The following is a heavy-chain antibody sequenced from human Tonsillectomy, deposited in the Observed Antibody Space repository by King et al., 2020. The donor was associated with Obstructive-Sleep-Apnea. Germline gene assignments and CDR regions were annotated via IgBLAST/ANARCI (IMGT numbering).Heavy chain of an antibody. V-gene: IGHV3-74*01. D-gene: IGHD1-26*01. CDR2: INSEGSET. CDR3: ARDYYYTIDY. CDR1: GFTFSNSW. J-gene: IGHJ4*02. Sequence: VQLVESVGGLVQPGGSLRLSCAASGFTFSNSWIHWVRQAPGKGLLWVSRINSEGSETIYADSVKGRFTISRDNAKNTVYLQMNSLTAEDTAVYYCARDYYYTIDYWGQGTLVTVSS.